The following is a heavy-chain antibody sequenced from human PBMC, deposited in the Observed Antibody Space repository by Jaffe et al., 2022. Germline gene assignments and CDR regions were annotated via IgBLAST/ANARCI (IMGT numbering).Heavy chain of an antibody. J-gene: IGHJ2*01. CDR2: ISSSSSYI. CDR1: GFTFSSYS. Sequence: EVQLVESGGGLVKPGGSLRLSCAASGFTFSSYSMNWVRQAPGKGLEWVSSISSSSSYIYYADSVKGRFTISRDNAKNSLYLQMNSLRAEDTAVYYCARCVVVAANLGWYFDLWGRGTLVTVSS. D-gene: IGHD2-15*01. CDR3: ARCVVVAANLGWYFDL. V-gene: IGHV3-21*01.